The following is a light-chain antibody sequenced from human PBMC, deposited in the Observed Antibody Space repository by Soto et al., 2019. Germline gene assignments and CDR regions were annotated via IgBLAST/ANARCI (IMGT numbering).Light chain of an antibody. CDR2: SNN. Sequence: QSVLTQPPSASGTPGQRVTISCSGSSSNIGSNTVNWYQQLPGTAPKLLIYSNNQRPSGVPDRFSGSKSGTSASLAISWLKSEDEADYYCAAWDDSLNGVVFGGGTQLTVL. CDR1: SSNIGSNT. J-gene: IGLJ2*01. V-gene: IGLV1-44*01. CDR3: AAWDDSLNGVV.